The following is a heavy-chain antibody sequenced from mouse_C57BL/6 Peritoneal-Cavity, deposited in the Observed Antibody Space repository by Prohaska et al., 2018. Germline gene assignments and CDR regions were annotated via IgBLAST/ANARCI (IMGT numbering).Heavy chain of an antibody. CDR3: ARRGNYFDY. Sequence: SVKLSCKASGYTFTDYYINWVKQRPGQGLEWIARIYPGSGNTYYNEKFKGKATLTVDKSSSTAYMELRSLTSEDTAVYYCARRGNYFDYWGQGTTLTVSS. CDR2: IYPGSGNT. J-gene: IGHJ2*01. CDR1: GYTFTDYY. V-gene: IGHV1-76*01. D-gene: IGHD1-1*02.